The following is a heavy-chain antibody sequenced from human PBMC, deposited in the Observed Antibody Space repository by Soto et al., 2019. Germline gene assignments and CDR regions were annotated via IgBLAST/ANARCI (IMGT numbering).Heavy chain of an antibody. CDR3: AREVQVHTPAFLY. J-gene: IGHJ4*02. D-gene: IGHD3-10*01. CDR2: ISPMFGAA. Sequence: QVQLVQSGAEMKKPGSSVKVSCQSSGGTFNTYAMNWVRQAPGQGPEWMGDISPMFGAANYAPKFQGRVTITADESTGTSYMQFSSLTSEDTALYFCAREVQVHTPAFLYWGQGTLVTVSS. CDR1: GGTFNTYA. V-gene: IGHV1-69*19.